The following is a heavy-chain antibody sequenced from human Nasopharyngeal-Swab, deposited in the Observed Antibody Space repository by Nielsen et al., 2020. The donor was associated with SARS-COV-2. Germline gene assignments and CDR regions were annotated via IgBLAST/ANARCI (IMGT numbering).Heavy chain of an antibody. CDR1: GGSISSGGYY. J-gene: IGHJ6*02. V-gene: IGHV4-31*03. Sequence: SETLSLTRTVSGGSISSGGYYWSWVRQHPGKGLEWIGYIYYSGSTYYNPSLKSRVTISVDTSKNQFSLKLSSVTAADTAVYYCARDGYGSGGMDVWGQGTTVTVSS. CDR2: IYYSGST. CDR3: ARDGYGSGGMDV. D-gene: IGHD3-10*01.